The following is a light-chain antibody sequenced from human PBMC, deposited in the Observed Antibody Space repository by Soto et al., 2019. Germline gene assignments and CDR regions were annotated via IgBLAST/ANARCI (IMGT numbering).Light chain of an antibody. CDR2: GAS. J-gene: IGKJ1*01. Sequence: ELVLTQSPGALSLPPLQRATLSCRTSQSVSNNYLAWYQQKPGQAPRLLIYGASNRATGIPDRFSGSGSGTDFTLIISRLEPEDFAVYYCQQYGGSPETFGQGTKVDIK. V-gene: IGKV3-20*01. CDR1: QSVSNNY. CDR3: QQYGGSPET.